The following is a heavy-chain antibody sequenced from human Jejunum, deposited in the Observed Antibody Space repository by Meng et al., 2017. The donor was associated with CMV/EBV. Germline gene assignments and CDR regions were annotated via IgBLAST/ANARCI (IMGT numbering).Heavy chain of an antibody. CDR3: GDPPAGY. CDR1: GGSLIGTNW. J-gene: IGHJ4*02. V-gene: IGHV4/OR15-8*02. CDR2: IFHSGAT. Sequence: QVQLQESGPGLVKPSGTLSLTCVVSGGSLIGTNWWTWVRQPPGGGLEGIGEIFHSGATNYNPSLKSRVTISIDNSKNQFSLKLTSMTAADTAVYFCGDPPAGYWGQGILVTVSS.